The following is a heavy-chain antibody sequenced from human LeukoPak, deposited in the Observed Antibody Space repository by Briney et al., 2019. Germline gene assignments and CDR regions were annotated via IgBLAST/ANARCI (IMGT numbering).Heavy chain of an antibody. CDR3: ARDIRGRKPNWFDP. V-gene: IGHV4-34*01. CDR2: INHSGST. CDR1: GGSFSGYY. Sequence: SETLSLTCAVYGGSFSGYYWSWIRQPPGKGLEWIGEINHSGSTNYNPSLKSRVTISVDTSKNQFSLKLSSVTAADTAVYYCARDIRGRKPNWFDPWGQGTLVTVSS. D-gene: IGHD3-10*01. J-gene: IGHJ5*02.